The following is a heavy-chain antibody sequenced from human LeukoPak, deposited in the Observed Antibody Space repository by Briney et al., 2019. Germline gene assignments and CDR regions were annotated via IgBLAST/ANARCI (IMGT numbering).Heavy chain of an antibody. J-gene: IGHJ4*02. CDR3: ARHGYDSSGYYSPYSDY. V-gene: IGHV5-51*01. Sequence: ASVKVSCKASGGTFSSYAISWVRQAPGQGLEWMGIIYPGDSDTRYSPSFQGQVTISADKSISTAYLQWSSLKASDTAMYYCARHGYDSSGYYSPYSDYWGQGALVTVSS. CDR1: GGTFSSYA. D-gene: IGHD3-22*01. CDR2: IYPGDSDT.